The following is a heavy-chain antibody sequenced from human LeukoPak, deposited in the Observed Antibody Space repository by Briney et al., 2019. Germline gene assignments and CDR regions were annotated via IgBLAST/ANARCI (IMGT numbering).Heavy chain of an antibody. CDR2: VSRSSRHM. J-gene: IGHJ4*02. D-gene: IGHD4-11*01. CDR3: VRDLDTVTTAFLVY. Sequence: PGGSLRLSCAASGFTFSSYSMYWVRQAPGKGLEWVSSVSRSSRHMYYADSVKGRFTISRDDAKNSLSLQMDSLRAEDSAVYYCVRDLDTVTTAFLVYWGQGTLVTVSS. CDR1: GFTFSSYS. V-gene: IGHV3-21*01.